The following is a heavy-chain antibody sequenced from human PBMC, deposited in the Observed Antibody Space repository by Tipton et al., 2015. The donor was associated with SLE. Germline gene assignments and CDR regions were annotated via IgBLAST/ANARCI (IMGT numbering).Heavy chain of an antibody. D-gene: IGHD5-24*01. CDR2: VYPGDSDT. CDR3: AREVRDGYNDYCDY. CDR1: GYRFISYW. J-gene: IGHJ4*02. Sequence: QLVQSGAEVKKPGESLKISCKVSGYRFISYWIGWVRQIPGEGLEWMGIVYPGDSDTRYSPSFQGQVTISADKSTSTAYLQWGSLKASDSAIYYCAREVRDGYNDYCDYWGQGTPVTVSS. V-gene: IGHV5-51*03.